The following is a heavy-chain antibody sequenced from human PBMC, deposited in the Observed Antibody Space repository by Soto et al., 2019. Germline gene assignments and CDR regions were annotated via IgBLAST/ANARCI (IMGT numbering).Heavy chain of an antibody. D-gene: IGHD3-3*01. J-gene: IGHJ3*01. V-gene: IGHV3-23*01. CDR1: GFTFDSYA. Sequence: EVKLLESGGGLAQPGGSLRLSCVGSGFTFDSYAISWVRQAPGERLQWIAAISGSADGTDYAHSVRGRFTISRDNAKKTVHLQMDSLRVEDTAVYFCANDTVGGYSFWSGYYSAGLDVWGQGTLVTVS. CDR3: ANDTVGGYSFWSGYYSAGLDV. CDR2: ISGSADGT.